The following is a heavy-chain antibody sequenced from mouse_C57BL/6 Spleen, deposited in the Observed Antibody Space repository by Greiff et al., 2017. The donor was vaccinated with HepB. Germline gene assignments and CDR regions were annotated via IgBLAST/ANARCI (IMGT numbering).Heavy chain of an antibody. J-gene: IGHJ2*01. CDR3: ARETELGRRYFDY. CDR2: IHPNSGST. Sequence: VQLQQPGAELVKPGASVKLSCKASGYTFTSYWMHWVKQRPGQGLEWIGMIHPNSGSTNYNEKFKSKATLTVDKSSSTAYMQLSSLTSEDSAVYYCARETELGRRYFDYWGQGTTLTVSS. D-gene: IGHD4-1*01. CDR1: GYTFTSYW. V-gene: IGHV1-64*01.